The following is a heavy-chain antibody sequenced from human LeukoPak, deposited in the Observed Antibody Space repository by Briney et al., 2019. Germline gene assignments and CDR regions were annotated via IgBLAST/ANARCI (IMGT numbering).Heavy chain of an antibody. Sequence: PGGSLRLSCAASGFTFRSYWMSWVRQAPGEGLEWVSTISGSADNTNYAEAVKGRFTISRDNSKNTMYLQMNSLRAEDTAVYYCAKQGFGCWGQGTLVTVSS. J-gene: IGHJ4*02. CDR2: ISGSADNT. CDR1: GFTFRSYW. CDR3: AKQGFGC. V-gene: IGHV3-23*01.